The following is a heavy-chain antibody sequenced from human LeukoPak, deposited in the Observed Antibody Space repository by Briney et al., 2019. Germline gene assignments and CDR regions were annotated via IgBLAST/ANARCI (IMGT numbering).Heavy chain of an antibody. Sequence: GGSLRLSCAASGFTFSDYYMSWIRQAPGKGLGWVSYISSSSSYTNYADSVKGRFTISRDNAKNSLYLQMNSLRAEDTAVYYCARGHASITMVRGVDYWGQGTLVTVSS. D-gene: IGHD3-10*01. J-gene: IGHJ4*02. V-gene: IGHV3-11*05. CDR1: GFTFSDYY. CDR3: ARGHASITMVRGVDY. CDR2: ISSSSSYT.